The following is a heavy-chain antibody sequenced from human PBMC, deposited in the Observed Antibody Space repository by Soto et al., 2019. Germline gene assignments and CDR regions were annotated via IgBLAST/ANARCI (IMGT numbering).Heavy chain of an antibody. V-gene: IGHV4-39*01. CDR3: ARIPEAGYSSSWNSYYYYYGMDV. Sequence: SETLSLTCTVSGGSISSSKYYWGWIRQAPGKGLEWIGSIYYSGSTYYNPSLKSRVTISVDTSKNQFSLKLSSVTAADTAVYYCARIPEAGYSSSWNSYYYYYGMDVWGQGTTVTVSS. J-gene: IGHJ6*02. CDR2: IYYSGST. CDR1: GGSISSSKYY. D-gene: IGHD6-13*01.